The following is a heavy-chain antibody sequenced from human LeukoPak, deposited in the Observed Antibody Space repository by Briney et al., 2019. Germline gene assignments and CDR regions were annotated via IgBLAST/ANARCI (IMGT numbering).Heavy chain of an antibody. CDR1: GFTFSSYG. CDR3: AKDPYGDYGYYFDY. V-gene: IGHV3-30*18. CDR2: ISYDGSNK. D-gene: IGHD4-17*01. J-gene: IGHJ4*02. Sequence: GRSLRLSCAASGFTFSSYGMHWVRQAPGKGLEWVAVISYDGSNKYYADSVKGRFTISRDNSKNTLYLQMNSLRAEDTAVYYCAKDPYGDYGYYFDYWGQGTLVTVSS.